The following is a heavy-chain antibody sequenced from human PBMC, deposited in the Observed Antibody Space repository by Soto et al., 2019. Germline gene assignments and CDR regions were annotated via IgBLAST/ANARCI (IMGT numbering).Heavy chain of an antibody. J-gene: IGHJ5*01. CDR3: ARERAIAATGIFYS. D-gene: IGHD6-13*01. CDR2: TSFDGKNT. CDR1: GFTFSNFA. Sequence: SLRLSCAASGFTFSNFAMHWVRQAPGKGLEWVAATSFDGKNTDYADSVKGRFTISRDNSKKTLFLQMNSLRPEDTAVYYCARERAIAATGIFYSWGQGTLVTVSS. V-gene: IGHV3-30*04.